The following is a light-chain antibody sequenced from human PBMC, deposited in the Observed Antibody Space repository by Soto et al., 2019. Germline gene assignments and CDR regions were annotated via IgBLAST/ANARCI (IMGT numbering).Light chain of an antibody. Sequence: DIVMTQSPGTLAVSLGERATINCKSSQSVLYSSNNKNYLAWYQQKPGQPPKLLIYWASTRESGVPDRFSGSGSGTDFTLTISSLQVEDVAVYYCQQYYTTPGTFGPGTKVDIK. CDR2: WAS. CDR1: QSVLYSSNNKNY. CDR3: QQYYTTPGT. V-gene: IGKV4-1*01. J-gene: IGKJ3*01.